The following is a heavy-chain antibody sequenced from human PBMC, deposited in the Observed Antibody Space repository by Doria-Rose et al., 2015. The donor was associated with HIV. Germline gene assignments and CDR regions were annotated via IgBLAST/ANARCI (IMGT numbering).Heavy chain of an antibody. CDR2: IHQSGST. CDR3: ARGAYYFDRSGPDF. D-gene: IGHD3-22*01. V-gene: IGHV4-34*01. CDR1: FSGYY. Sequence: FSGYYWSWIRQPPGKGLEWIGEIHQSGSTNYNPSLKTRVTISIDTSKNQFSLNLRSVTAADTAVYYCARGAYYFDRSGPDFWGQGTLVTVSS. J-gene: IGHJ4*02.